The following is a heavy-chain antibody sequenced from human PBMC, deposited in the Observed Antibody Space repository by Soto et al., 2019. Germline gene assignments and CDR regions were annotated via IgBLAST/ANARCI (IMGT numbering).Heavy chain of an antibody. J-gene: IGHJ3*02. CDR3: AKDLETLGGPFASDI. D-gene: IGHD3-10*01. V-gene: IGHV3-30*18. CDR2: ISYDGTNE. Sequence: QVQLVESGGGVVQPGRSLRLSCAASGFTFSNYGMHWVRQAPGKGLEWVAAISYDGTNEYYADSVKGRFTISRDDTENTLFVQMNSLRAEDTAVYYCAKDLETLGGPFASDIWGQGTRVTVSS. CDR1: GFTFSNYG.